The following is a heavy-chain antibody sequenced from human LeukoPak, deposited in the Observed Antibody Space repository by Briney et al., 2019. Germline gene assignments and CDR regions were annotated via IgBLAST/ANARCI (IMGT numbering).Heavy chain of an antibody. CDR2: IIPIFGTA. J-gene: IGHJ6*03. CDR3: ARVPTRGYSYGYGFRDYYYYMDV. CDR1: GYTFTSYG. D-gene: IGHD5-18*01. V-gene: IGHV1-69*05. Sequence: SVKVSCKASGYTFTSYGISWVRQAPGQGLEWMGGIIPIFGTANYAQKFQGRVTITTEESTSTAYMELSSLRSEDTAVYYCARVPTRGYSYGYGFRDYYYYMDVWGKGTTVTVSS.